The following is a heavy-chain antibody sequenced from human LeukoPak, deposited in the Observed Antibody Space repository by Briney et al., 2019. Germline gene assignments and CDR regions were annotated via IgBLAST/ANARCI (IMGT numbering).Heavy chain of an antibody. CDR2: IYTSGGT. CDR3: AGGAVPPAIQFFQH. Sequence: SQTLSLTCAVSGGSISSDSYYWSWLRQPAGKGLEWIGRIYTSGGTDYNLSLKSRVTISLDASKNQFSLKLSSVTAADTAVYYCAGGAVPPAIQFFQHWGQGTLVTVAS. V-gene: IGHV4-61*02. CDR1: GGSISSDSYY. J-gene: IGHJ1*01. D-gene: IGHD2-2*02.